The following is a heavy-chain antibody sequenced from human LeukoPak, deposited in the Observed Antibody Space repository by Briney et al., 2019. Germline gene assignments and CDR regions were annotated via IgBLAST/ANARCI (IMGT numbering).Heavy chain of an antibody. V-gene: IGHV1-18*01. J-gene: IGHJ6*02. CDR1: GYTFTSYG. CDR2: ISAYNGNT. CDR3: ARDRPNDYYYYGMDV. Sequence: RASVTVSCKASGYTFTSYGISWVRQAPGQGLEWMGWISAYNGNTNYAQKLQGRVTMTTDTSTSTAYMELRSLRSDDTAVYYCARDRPNDYYYYGMDVWGQGTTVTVSS.